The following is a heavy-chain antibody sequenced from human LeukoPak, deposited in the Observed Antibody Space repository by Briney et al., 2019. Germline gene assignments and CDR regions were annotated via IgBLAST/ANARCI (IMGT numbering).Heavy chain of an antibody. J-gene: IGHJ4*02. CDR1: GFTFNAYS. CDR2: IHRPSTNI. D-gene: IGHD7-27*01. CDR3: ARESYWGSSGKGFDC. Sequence: PGGSLRLSCSASGFTFNAYSMNWVRLAPGKGLQWVSYIHRPSTNIYYADSVKGRFSISRDNTKNSLYLQMNNLRDDDTAVYFCARESYWGSSGKGFDCWGPGTLVTVSS. V-gene: IGHV3-48*02.